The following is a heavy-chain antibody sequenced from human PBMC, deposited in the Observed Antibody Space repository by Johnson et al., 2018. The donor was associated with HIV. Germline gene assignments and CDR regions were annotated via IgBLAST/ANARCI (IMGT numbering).Heavy chain of an antibody. D-gene: IGHD1-26*01. CDR3: AKLRSGSYAVDAFDI. CDR2: ISYDGSTQ. J-gene: IGHJ3*02. V-gene: IGHV3-30*18. Sequence: QVQLVESGGGVVRPGGSLRLSCAASGFTFDDYGLSWVRQAPGKGLEWVAVISYDGSTQYYADSVKGRFTISRDNSKNTLYLQMNSLRAEDTAVYYCAKLRSGSYAVDAFDIWGQGTMVTVSS. CDR1: GFTFDDYG.